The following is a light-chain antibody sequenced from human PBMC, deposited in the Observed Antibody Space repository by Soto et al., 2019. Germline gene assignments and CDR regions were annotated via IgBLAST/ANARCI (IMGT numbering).Light chain of an antibody. CDR3: SSVADSSARDYV. J-gene: IGLJ1*01. CDR2: DVS. Sequence: QSALTQPASVSGSPGQSITISCTGTRSDIGAYDYVSWYQQHPGGVPKLLIYDVSSRPSGVSSRFSGSKSGNTASLTISGLQADDESDYYCSSVADSSARDYVFGGGTTLTVL. CDR1: RSDIGAYDY. V-gene: IGLV2-14*03.